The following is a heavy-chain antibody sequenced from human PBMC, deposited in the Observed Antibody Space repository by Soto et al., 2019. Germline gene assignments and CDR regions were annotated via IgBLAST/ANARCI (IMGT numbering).Heavy chain of an antibody. D-gene: IGHD3-16*01. CDR3: EKPIALMGGGSHHYYYYYGMDV. J-gene: IGHJ6*02. Sequence: GGSLRLSCAASGFTFSSYAMSWVRQAPGKGLEWVSAISGSGGSTYYADSVKGRFTIYRDNSKNTLYLQMSSLRAEDTAVYYCEKPIALMGGGSHHYYYYYGMDVWGQGTTVTVCS. CDR1: GFTFSSYA. V-gene: IGHV3-23*01. CDR2: ISGSGGST.